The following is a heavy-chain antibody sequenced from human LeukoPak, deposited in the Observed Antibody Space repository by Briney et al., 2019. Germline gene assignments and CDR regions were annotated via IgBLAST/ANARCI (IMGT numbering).Heavy chain of an antibody. V-gene: IGHV4-39*01. CDR1: GGSISSSSYY. CDR3: ARRDYVWAFDI. J-gene: IGHJ3*02. D-gene: IGHD3-16*01. Sequence: SETLSLTCTVSGGSISSSSYYWGWIRQPPGKGLEWIGSIYYSGSTYYNPSLKSRVTISVDTSKNQFSLKLSSVTAADTAVYYCARRDYVWAFDIWGQGTMVTVSS. CDR2: IYYSGST.